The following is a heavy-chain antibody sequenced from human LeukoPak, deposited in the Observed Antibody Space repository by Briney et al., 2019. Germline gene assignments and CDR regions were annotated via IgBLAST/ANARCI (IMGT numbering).Heavy chain of an antibody. V-gene: IGHV1-46*01. Sequence: GASVKVSCKASGYTFTSYDINWVRQAPGQGLEWVGLIRGTGDSPDYAQKFQGRVTVTCDTSTNTLYLELRSLKLEGTAVYYCARAPGGTLDFWGQGTLVTVSS. D-gene: IGHD4-23*01. CDR3: ARAPGGTLDF. J-gene: IGHJ4*02. CDR2: IRGTGDSP. CDR1: GYTFTSYD.